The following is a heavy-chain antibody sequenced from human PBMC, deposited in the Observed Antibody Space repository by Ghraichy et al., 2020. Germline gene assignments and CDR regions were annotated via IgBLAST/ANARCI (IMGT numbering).Heavy chain of an antibody. CDR1: GDSVSSKSVA. V-gene: IGHV6-1*01. CDR2: TYYRSKWYT. Sequence: SQTLSLTCAISGDSVSSKSVAWNWIRQSPSRGLEWLGRTYYRSKWYTDYAVSVKSRITINPDTSKNQFSLQLNSVTPEDTAVYYCARAFHSVLGFDPWGQGTLVTVSS. J-gene: IGHJ5*02. CDR3: ARAFHSVLGFDP. D-gene: IGHD2/OR15-2a*01.